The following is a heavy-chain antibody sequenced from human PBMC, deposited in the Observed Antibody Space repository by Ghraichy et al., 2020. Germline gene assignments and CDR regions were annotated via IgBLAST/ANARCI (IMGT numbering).Heavy chain of an antibody. Sequence: SQTLSLTCAVYGGSFSGYYWSWIRQPPGKGLEWIGEINHSGSTNYNPSLKSRVTISVDTSKNQFSLKLSSVTAADTAVYYCARGTGGISLVVVPAARVYFDYWGQGTLVTVSS. CDR1: GGSFSGYY. CDR3: ARGTGGISLVVVPAARVYFDY. CDR2: INHSGST. V-gene: IGHV4-34*01. J-gene: IGHJ4*02. D-gene: IGHD2-2*01.